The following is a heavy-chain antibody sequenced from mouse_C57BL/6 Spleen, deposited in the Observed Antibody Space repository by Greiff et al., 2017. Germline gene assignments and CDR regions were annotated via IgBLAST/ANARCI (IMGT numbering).Heavy chain of an antibody. CDR2: INPSTGGT. CDR1: GFSFTGYY. CDR3: ARWATVVASAFDY. J-gene: IGHJ2*01. D-gene: IGHD1-1*01. V-gene: IGHV1-42*01. Sequence: EVQLQQSGPELVKPGASVKISCTASGFSFTGYYMNWVKQSPEKSLEWIGEINPSTGGTTYNQKFKAKATLTVDKSSSTAYMQLKSLTSEDSAVXYCARWATVVASAFDYWGQGTTLTVSS.